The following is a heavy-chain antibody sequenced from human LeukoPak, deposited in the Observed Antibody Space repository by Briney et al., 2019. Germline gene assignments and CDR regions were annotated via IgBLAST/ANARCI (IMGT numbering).Heavy chain of an antibody. CDR3: ARGRIAAAGFDY. D-gene: IGHD6-13*01. V-gene: IGHV4-61*02. CDR2: FYTSGIT. Sequence: SETLSLTCTVSGGSISSGGYYWTWIRQPAGSGLEWIGRFYTSGITNYNPSLKCRVTISLDTSKNQFSLKLTSVTAADTAVYYCARGRIAAAGFDYWGQGILVTVSS. CDR1: GGSISSGGYY. J-gene: IGHJ4*02.